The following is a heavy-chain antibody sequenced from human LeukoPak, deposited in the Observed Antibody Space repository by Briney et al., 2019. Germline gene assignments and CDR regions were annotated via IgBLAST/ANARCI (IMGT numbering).Heavy chain of an antibody. Sequence: GESLKISCQASGYTFTNYWIAWVRQMPGKGLEWVGVIYPGDSDTRYSPSFQGQVTISADKSISTAYLQWSSLKASGTAMYYCARTGSRPRPYNWFDPWGQGTLVTVSS. J-gene: IGHJ5*02. D-gene: IGHD3-10*01. CDR1: GYTFTNYW. CDR3: ARTGSRPRPYNWFDP. CDR2: IYPGDSDT. V-gene: IGHV5-51*01.